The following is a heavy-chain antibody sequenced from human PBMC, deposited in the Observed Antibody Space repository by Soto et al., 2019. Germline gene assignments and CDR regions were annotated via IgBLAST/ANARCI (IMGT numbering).Heavy chain of an antibody. CDR3: AAAGIAAAGTDY. V-gene: IGHV1-58*01. CDR2: IVVGSGNT. D-gene: IGHD6-13*01. Sequence: VASVKVSCKASGFTFTSSAVQWVRQARGQRLEWIGWIVVGSGNTNYAQKFQERVTITRDMSTSTAYMELSSLRSEDTAVYYCAAAGIAAAGTDYWGQGTLVTVSS. J-gene: IGHJ4*02. CDR1: GFTFTSSA.